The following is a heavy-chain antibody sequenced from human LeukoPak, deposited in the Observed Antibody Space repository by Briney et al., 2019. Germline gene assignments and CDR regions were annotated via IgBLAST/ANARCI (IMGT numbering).Heavy chain of an antibody. CDR3: ASGIHYGPGVWFDP. CDR1: GGSISSGGYY. CDR2: IYYSGST. V-gene: IGHV4-31*03. J-gene: IGHJ5*02. D-gene: IGHD3-16*01. Sequence: SQTLSLTCTVSGGSISSGGYYWSWIRQHPGTGLEWIGYIYYSGSTYYNPSLKSRVTISVDTSKNQFSLKLSSVTAADTAVYYCASGIHYGPGVWFDPWGQGTLVTVSS.